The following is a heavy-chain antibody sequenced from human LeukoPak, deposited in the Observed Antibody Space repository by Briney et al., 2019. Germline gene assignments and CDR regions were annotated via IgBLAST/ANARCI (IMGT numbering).Heavy chain of an antibody. CDR1: GYTFTSYG. D-gene: IGHD3-3*01. J-gene: IGHJ4*02. V-gene: IGHV1-18*01. CDR2: ISAYNGNT. Sequence: ASVKVSCKASGYTFTSYGISWVRQAPGQGLEWVGWISAYNGNTNYAQKLQGRVTMTTDTSTSTAYMELRSLRSDDTAVYYCARARREGGYYDFWSGYTTHYFDYWGQGTLVTVSS. CDR3: ARARREGGYYDFWSGYTTHYFDY.